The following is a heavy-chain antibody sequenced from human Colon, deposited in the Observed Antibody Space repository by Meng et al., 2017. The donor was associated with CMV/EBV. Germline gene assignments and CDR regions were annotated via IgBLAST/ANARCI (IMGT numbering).Heavy chain of an antibody. CDR3: ARGKDLQGYYGSGSLFDY. D-gene: IGHD3-10*01. V-gene: IGHV1-2*02. Sequence: FTDYYLHWVRQAPGQGLEWMGWINPNSGGTKNAQKFQGRVPMTRDTSISTAYMELSGLRSDDTAVYYCARGKDLQGYYGSGSLFDYWGQGTLVTVSS. CDR2: INPNSGGT. CDR1: FTDYY. J-gene: IGHJ4*02.